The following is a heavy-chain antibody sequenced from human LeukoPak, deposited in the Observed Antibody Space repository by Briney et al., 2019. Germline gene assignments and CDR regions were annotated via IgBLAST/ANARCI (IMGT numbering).Heavy chain of an antibody. CDR1: GYTFTGYY. D-gene: IGHD3-22*01. V-gene: IGHV1-2*02. CDR2: INPNSGGT. J-gene: IGHJ4*02. CDR3: ARGEYYDSSGPWDY. Sequence: ASVKVSCKASGYTFTGYYMHWVRQAPGQGLEWMGWINPNSGGTNYAQKFQGRVTMTRDTSISTAYMELSRLRSDDTAVYYCARGEYYDSSGPWDYWGQGTLVTVSS.